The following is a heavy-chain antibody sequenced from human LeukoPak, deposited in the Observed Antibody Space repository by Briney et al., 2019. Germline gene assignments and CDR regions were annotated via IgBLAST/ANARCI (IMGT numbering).Heavy chain of an antibody. CDR1: GFTFSSYG. CDR2: ISYDGSNK. CDR3: AKGGYSGYDHWFDP. Sequence: GGSLRLSCAASGFTFSSYGMHWVRQAPGKGLEWVAVISYDGSNKYYADSVKGRFTISRDNSKNTLYLQMNSLRAEDTAVYYCAKGGYSGYDHWFDPWGQGTLVTVSS. V-gene: IGHV3-30*18. D-gene: IGHD5-12*01. J-gene: IGHJ5*02.